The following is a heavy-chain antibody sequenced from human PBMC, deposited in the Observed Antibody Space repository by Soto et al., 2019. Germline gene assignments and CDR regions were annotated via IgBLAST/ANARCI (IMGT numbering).Heavy chain of an antibody. CDR1: GHSVSSNSDA. Sequence: XQTRSLACAISGHSVSSNSDAWNSIRQSPSRGLEWLGRTYCGSKWYYGYAVSVKSRITINPDTAKNHFSLQLNSVTPEDTAVYYCARIHSSSSSDMDVWGQGTTVTVSS. CDR2: TYCGSKWYY. CDR3: ARIHSSSSSDMDV. D-gene: IGHD6-6*01. V-gene: IGHV6-1*01. J-gene: IGHJ6*02.